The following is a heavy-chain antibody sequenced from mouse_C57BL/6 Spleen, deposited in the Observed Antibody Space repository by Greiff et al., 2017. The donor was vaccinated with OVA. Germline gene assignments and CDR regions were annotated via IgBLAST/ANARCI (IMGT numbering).Heavy chain of an antibody. D-gene: IGHD2-4*01. CDR1: GYAFSSYW. Sequence: QVQLKESGAELVKPGASVKISCKASGYAFSSYWMNWVKQRPGKGLEWIGQIYPGDGDTNYNGKFKGKATLTADKSSSTAYMQLSSLTSEDSAVYVCARGYYDYDWYFDVWGTGTTVTVSS. V-gene: IGHV1-80*01. CDR2: IYPGDGDT. CDR3: ARGYYDYDWYFDV. J-gene: IGHJ1*03.